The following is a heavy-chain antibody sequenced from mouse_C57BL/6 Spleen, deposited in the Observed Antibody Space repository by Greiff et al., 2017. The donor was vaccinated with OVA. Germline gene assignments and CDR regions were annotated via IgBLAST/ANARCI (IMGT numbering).Heavy chain of an antibody. J-gene: IGHJ1*03. CDR3: ARSDDYDRNGYFDV. CDR1: GYTFTDYY. D-gene: IGHD2-4*01. V-gene: IGHV1-76*01. CDR2: IYPGSGNT. Sequence: VQLQQSGAELVRPGASVKLSCKASGYTFTDYYINWVKQRPGQGLEWIARIYPGSGNTYYNEKFKGKATLTAEKSSSTAYMQLSSLTSEDSAVYYCARSDDYDRNGYFDVWGTGTTVTVSS.